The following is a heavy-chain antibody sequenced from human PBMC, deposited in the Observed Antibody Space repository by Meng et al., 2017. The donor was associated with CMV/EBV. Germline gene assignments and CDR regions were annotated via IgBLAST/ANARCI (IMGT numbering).Heavy chain of an antibody. V-gene: IGHV3-23*01. Sequence: LKISCAASGFTFSSYAMNWVRQAPGKGLEWVSAVTDSGGSTYYADSVKGRFTISRDNSKNTLYLQMNSLRAEDSAVYYCARGAGPNDYGRSWGQGMLVTVSS. CDR2: VTDSGGST. CDR3: ARGAGPNDYGRS. CDR1: GFTFSSYA. J-gene: IGHJ5*02. D-gene: IGHD4-17*01.